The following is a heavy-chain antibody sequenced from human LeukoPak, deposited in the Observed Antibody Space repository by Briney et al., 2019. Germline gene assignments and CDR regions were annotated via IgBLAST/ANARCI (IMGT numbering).Heavy chain of an antibody. CDR3: VRESRRYQLPGLNDYYYMDV. Sequence: GGSLRLSCAASGYTVSSNYMNWVRQAPEKGLEWVSVIYSGGSTYYADSVKGRFTISRDIAKNSLYLQMNSLRAEDTAVYYCVRESRRYQLPGLNDYYYMDVWGKGTTVTVSS. D-gene: IGHD2-2*01. CDR2: IYSGGST. CDR1: GYTVSSNY. V-gene: IGHV3-66*01. J-gene: IGHJ6*03.